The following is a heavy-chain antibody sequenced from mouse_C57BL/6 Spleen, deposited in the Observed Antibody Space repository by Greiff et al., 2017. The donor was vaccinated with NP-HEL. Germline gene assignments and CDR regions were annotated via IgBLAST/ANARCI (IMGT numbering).Heavy chain of an antibody. CDR1: GFTFSNYW. V-gene: IGHV6-3*01. D-gene: IGHD1-1*01. J-gene: IGHJ2*01. CDR3: TALLYYGSRRGDY. Sequence: EVMLVESGGGLVQPGGSMKLSCVASGFTFSNYWMNWVRQSPEKGLEWVAQIRLKSDNYATHYAESVKGRFTISRDDSKSSVYLQMNNLRAEDTGIYYCTALLYYGSRRGDYWGQGTTLTVSS. CDR2: IRLKSDNYAT.